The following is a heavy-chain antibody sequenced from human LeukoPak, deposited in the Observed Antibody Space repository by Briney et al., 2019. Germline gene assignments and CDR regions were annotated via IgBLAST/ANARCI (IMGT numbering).Heavy chain of an antibody. CDR1: GFTFSSYA. D-gene: IGHD1-1*01. CDR3: ARLSGTFGTSSRILDY. J-gene: IGHJ4*02. Sequence: GGSLRLSCAASGFTFSSYAMSWVRQAPGKGLEWVSAISGSGGSTYYADSVKGRLTISRDNSKNTLFLQVNGLRADDTAVYFCARLSGTFGTSSRILDYWGQGALVTVSS. V-gene: IGHV3-23*01. CDR2: ISGSGGST.